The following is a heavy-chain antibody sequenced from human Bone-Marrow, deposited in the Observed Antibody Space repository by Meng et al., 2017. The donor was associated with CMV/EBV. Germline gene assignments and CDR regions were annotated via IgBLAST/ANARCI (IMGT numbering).Heavy chain of an antibody. J-gene: IGHJ4*02. Sequence: GSLRLSCAVSGGSVISYYWSWIRQTPGEGLEWIGYIYFTGTTDFNPSLKSRVTMSVDTTKDQISLKLSSVTTADTAIYYCARRSGYYYAFDYWGQGTLVTVSS. CDR2: IYFTGTT. V-gene: IGHV4-59*02. CDR1: GGSVISYY. D-gene: IGHD3-22*01. CDR3: ARRSGYYYAFDY.